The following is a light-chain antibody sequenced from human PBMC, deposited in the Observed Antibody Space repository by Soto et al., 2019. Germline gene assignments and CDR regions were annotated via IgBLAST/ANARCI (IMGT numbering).Light chain of an antibody. CDR3: QQADSLPLVT. CDR1: QSISTW. Sequence: DIQRTQSPSTLPASVGARVTITRRASQSISTWLAWYQQKPGKAPKLLIYAASSLFSGVPSRFSGSGSGTDFTLTISSLQPEDFATYYCQQADSLPLVTFGQGTRLEIK. CDR2: AAS. V-gene: IGKV1-5*01. J-gene: IGKJ5*01.